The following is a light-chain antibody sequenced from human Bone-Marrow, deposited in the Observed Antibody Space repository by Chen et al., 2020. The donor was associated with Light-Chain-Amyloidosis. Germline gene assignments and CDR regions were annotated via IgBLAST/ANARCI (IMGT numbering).Light chain of an antibody. CDR1: SGDVGTYNY. Sequence: QSALTQPASVSGPPGPSITISCTGTSGDVGTYNYVSWYQQHPGKAPKVMIYAVSNRPSGVSNRFSGSKSGNTASLTISGLQAEDEADYYCSSFTSSSSYVFGPGTKVTVL. J-gene: IGLJ1*01. V-gene: IGLV2-14*01. CDR3: SSFTSSSSYV. CDR2: AVS.